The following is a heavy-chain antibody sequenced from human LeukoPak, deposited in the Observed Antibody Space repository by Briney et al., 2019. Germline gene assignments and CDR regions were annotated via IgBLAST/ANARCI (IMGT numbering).Heavy chain of an antibody. Sequence: GASVKVSCKASGYTFTGYYMHWVRQAPGQGLEWMGWINPNSGGTNYAQKFQGRVTMTRDTSISTAYMELSSLRSEDTAVYYCARDYYGSGKHYYYMDVWGKGTTVTISS. V-gene: IGHV1-2*02. CDR3: ARDYYGSGKHYYYMDV. CDR1: GYTFTGYY. J-gene: IGHJ6*03. CDR2: INPNSGGT. D-gene: IGHD3-10*01.